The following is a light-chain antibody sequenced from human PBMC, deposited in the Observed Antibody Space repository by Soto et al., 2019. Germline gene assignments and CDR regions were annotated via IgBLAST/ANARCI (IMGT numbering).Light chain of an antibody. Sequence: DIQMTQSPSTLSASVGDGVTITCRASRSISTWLAWYQQKPGKAPKLLIYDASTLESGVPSRFSGSGSGTEFTLSISSLQPDDFATYYCQQYNTFSPWTFGQGTKVEIK. CDR2: DAS. CDR1: RSISTW. V-gene: IGKV1-5*01. J-gene: IGKJ1*01. CDR3: QQYNTFSPWT.